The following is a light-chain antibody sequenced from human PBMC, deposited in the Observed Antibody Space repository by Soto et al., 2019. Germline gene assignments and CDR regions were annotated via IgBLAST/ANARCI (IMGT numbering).Light chain of an antibody. CDR2: GAS. Sequence: EIVMTQSPATLSVSPGETATLSCRASQSVGSAVAWYQHKPGQASRLLIVGASIRATGVPGRFSGGGSGTEFTLTISSLQSEDFAVYSCQQYKNWPPLTFGGGTTVEVK. CDR1: QSVGSA. CDR3: QQYKNWPPLT. V-gene: IGKV3-15*01. J-gene: IGKJ4*01.